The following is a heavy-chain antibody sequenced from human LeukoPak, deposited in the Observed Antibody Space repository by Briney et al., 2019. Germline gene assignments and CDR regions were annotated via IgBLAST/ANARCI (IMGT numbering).Heavy chain of an antibody. D-gene: IGHD1-26*01. CDR2: IYPGDSDT. V-gene: IGHV5-51*01. CDR1: GYSFTTSW. Sequence: EESLKISCKVSGYSFTTSWIGWVRQMPGKGLEWMGIIYPGDSDTRYSPSFQGQVTISADKSISTAYLQWSSLKASDTAMYYCARLAIVGATTYYYGMDVWGQGTTVTVSS. CDR3: ARLAIVGATTYYYGMDV. J-gene: IGHJ6*02.